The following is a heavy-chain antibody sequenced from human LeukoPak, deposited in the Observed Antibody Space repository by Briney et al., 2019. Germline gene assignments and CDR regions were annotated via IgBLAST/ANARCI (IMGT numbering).Heavy chain of an antibody. CDR3: ARDMGQRGRSGGSCSWGY. D-gene: IGHD2-15*01. CDR1: GYSISSGYY. Sequence: SETLSLTCAVSGYSISSGYYWGWIRQPPGKGLEWIGSIYHSGSTYYNPSLKSRVTISVDTSKNQFSLKLSSVTAADTAVYYCARDMGQRGRSGGSCSWGYWGQGTLVTVSS. V-gene: IGHV4-38-2*02. J-gene: IGHJ4*02. CDR2: IYHSGST.